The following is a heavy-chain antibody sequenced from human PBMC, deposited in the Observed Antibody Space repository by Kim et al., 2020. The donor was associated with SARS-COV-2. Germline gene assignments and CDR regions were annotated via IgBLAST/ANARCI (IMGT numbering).Heavy chain of an antibody. D-gene: IGHD2-21*02. Sequence: TNYSPSLKSRVTISVDTSKNQFALKLSYVTAADTAVYYCARGGDPNTDSWGQGTLVTVSS. CDR2: T. J-gene: IGHJ4*02. V-gene: IGHV4-34*01. CDR3: ARGGDPNTDS.